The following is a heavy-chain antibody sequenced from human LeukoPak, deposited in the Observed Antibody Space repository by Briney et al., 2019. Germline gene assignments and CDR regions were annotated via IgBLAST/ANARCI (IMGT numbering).Heavy chain of an antibody. V-gene: IGHV3-49*04. J-gene: IGHJ4*02. Sequence: PGGSLRLSCAASGFTFSSYAMSWVRQAPGKGLEWLGFIRSAHYGGTTEYVASVRGRFTISRDDSKSIAYLQMNSLKTEDTAVYYCTREVDTRSPYWGQGTLVTVSS. CDR3: TREVDTRSPY. D-gene: IGHD1-26*01. CDR1: GFTFSSYA. CDR2: IRSAHYGGTT.